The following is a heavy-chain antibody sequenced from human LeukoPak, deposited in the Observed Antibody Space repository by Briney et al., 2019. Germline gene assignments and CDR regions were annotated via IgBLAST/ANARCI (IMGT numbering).Heavy chain of an antibody. D-gene: IGHD3-10*01. CDR2: IYYSGST. V-gene: IGHV4-59*08. J-gene: IGHJ4*02. CDR1: GGCISSYY. Sequence: PWETLSLTCTVSGGCISSYYWSWIRQPPGKGLEWIGYIYYSGSTNYNPSLKSRVTISVDTSKNQFSLKLSSVTAADTAVYYCARHGHPSGSGSYWRFDYWGQGTLVTVSS. CDR3: ARHGHPSGSGSYWRFDY.